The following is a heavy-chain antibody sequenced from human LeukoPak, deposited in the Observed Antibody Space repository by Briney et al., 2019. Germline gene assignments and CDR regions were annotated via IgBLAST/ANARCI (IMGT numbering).Heavy chain of an antibody. V-gene: IGHV4-39*07. J-gene: IGHJ4*02. Sequence: SSETLSLTCTVSGGSISSSSYYWGWIRQPPGKGLEWIGSIYYSGSTYYNPSLKSRVTMSVDTSKNQFSLKLSSVTAADTAVYYCARGGGYSYGSWRNKYYFDYWGQGTLVTVSS. CDR3: ARGGGYSYGSWRNKYYFDY. D-gene: IGHD5-18*01. CDR1: GGSISSSSYY. CDR2: IYYSGST.